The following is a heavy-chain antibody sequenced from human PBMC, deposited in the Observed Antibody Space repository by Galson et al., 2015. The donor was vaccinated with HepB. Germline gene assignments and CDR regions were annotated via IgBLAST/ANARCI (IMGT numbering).Heavy chain of an antibody. CDR2: ISPYNGDT. Sequence: SVKVSCKAFGYTFISYGISWVRQAPGQGLEWMGWISPYNGDTNYAQILQGRVTMTTDTSTSTAYMELRSLRSDDTAVYYCARDVVFVPPAVNDPGWFDIWGQGILVTVSS. CDR3: ARDVVFVPPAVNDPGWFDI. CDR1: GYTFISYG. J-gene: IGHJ5*02. V-gene: IGHV1-18*01. D-gene: IGHD2-2*01.